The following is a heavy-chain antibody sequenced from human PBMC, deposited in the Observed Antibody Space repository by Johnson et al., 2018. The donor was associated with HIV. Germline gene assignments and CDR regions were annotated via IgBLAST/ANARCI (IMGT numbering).Heavy chain of an antibody. J-gene: IGHJ3*02. Sequence: VQLVESGGGLVQPGGSLRLSCAVSGFTFSSYAMSWVRQAPGKGLEWVSAISGSGGSTYYADSVKGRFTISRDNSKNTLYLQMGSLRAEDMAVYYCARPRTTVTRVDAFDIWGQGTMVTVSS. V-gene: IGHV3-23*04. CDR2: ISGSGGST. CDR1: GFTFSSYA. CDR3: ARPRTTVTRVDAFDI. D-gene: IGHD4-17*01.